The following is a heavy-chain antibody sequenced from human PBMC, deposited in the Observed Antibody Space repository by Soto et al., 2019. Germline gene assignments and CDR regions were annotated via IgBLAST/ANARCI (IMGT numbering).Heavy chain of an antibody. CDR1: GLIFSDYH. Sequence: EVQLVESGGGLVQPGGSLRLSCAASGLIFSDYHMDWVRQAPGKGLEWVGRMRRKANSYTTEYAASVKGRITISRTAQKNYPELQMNGVTSEDTAVYYFCMLGGGSGGISGIDVWGQGTTVTVSS. CDR2: MRRKANSYTT. CDR3: CMLGGGSGGISGIDV. J-gene: IGHJ6*02. D-gene: IGHD3-16*01. V-gene: IGHV3-72*01.